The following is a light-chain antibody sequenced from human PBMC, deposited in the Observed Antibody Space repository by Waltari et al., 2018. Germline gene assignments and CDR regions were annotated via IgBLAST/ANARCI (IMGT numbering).Light chain of an antibody. CDR2: EGS. CDR3: CSYAGSSSYV. Sequence: QSALTQPASVSGSPGQPITIPCTGTSRDFGSFNLVSWYQQHPGKAPKLMIYEGSKRPSGVSNRFSGSKSGNTASLTISGLQAEDEADYYCCSYAGSSSYVFGTGTKVTVL. V-gene: IGLV2-23*01. J-gene: IGLJ1*01. CDR1: SRDFGSFNL.